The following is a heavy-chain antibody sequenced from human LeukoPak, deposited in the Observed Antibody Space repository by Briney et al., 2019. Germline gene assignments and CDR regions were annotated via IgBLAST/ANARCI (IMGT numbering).Heavy chain of an antibody. D-gene: IGHD1-26*01. V-gene: IGHV4-59*08. J-gene: IGHJ4*02. CDR2: IYYSGST. Sequence: PSETLSLTYTVSGGSISSYYWSWIRQPPGKGLEWIGYIYYSGSTNYNPSLKSRVTISVDTSKNQFSLKLSSVTAADTPVYYCARLSRRGSYSYFDYWGQGTLVTVSS. CDR3: ARLSRRGSYSYFDY. CDR1: GGSISSYY.